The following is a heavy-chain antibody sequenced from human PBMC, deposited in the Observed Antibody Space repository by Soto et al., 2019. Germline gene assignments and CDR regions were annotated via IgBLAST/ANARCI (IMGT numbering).Heavy chain of an antibody. CDR3: ARGEVLMVYAQRRSGYFDL. Sequence: QVQLVQSGAEVKKPGSSVKVSCKASGGTFSSYALSWVRQAPGPGLEWMGGLIPIFGTANYAQKFQGRVTITADESTSTAYRERSSLRAEDTAVYYCARGEVLMVYAQRRSGYFDLWGRGTLVTVSS. CDR1: GGTFSSYA. V-gene: IGHV1-69*12. J-gene: IGHJ2*01. D-gene: IGHD2-8*01. CDR2: LIPIFGTA.